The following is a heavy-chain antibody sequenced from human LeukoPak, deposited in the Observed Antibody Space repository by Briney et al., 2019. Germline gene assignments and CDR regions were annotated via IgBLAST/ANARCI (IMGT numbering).Heavy chain of an antibody. CDR2: IYHSGST. CDR1: GYSISCGYY. Sequence: PSETLSLTCAVSGYSISCGYYWGWIRQPPGKGLEWIGSIYHSGSTYYNPSLKSRVTISVDTSKNQFSLKLSSVTAADTAVYYCARPRGSCSGGSCYCYYFDYWGQGTLLTVSS. V-gene: IGHV4-38-2*01. J-gene: IGHJ4*02. CDR3: ARPRGSCSGGSCYCYYFDY. D-gene: IGHD2-15*01.